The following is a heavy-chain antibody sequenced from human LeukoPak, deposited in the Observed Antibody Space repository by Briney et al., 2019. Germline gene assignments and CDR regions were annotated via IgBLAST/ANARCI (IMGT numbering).Heavy chain of an antibody. Sequence: GSLRLSCAASGFTFTTYALSWVRQAPGKGLEWIGEIYHSGSTNYNPSLKSRVTISVDKSKNQFSLKLSSVTAADTAVYYCARGSGYSYGYALDYWGQGTLVTVSS. D-gene: IGHD5-18*01. J-gene: IGHJ4*02. CDR2: IYHSGST. CDR1: GFTFTTYAL. V-gene: IGHV4-4*02. CDR3: ARGSGYSYGYALDY.